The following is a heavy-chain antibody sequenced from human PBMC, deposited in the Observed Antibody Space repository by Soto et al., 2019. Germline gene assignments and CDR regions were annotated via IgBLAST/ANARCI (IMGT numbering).Heavy chain of an antibody. CDR2: VHDTGTT. CDR3: ARGLSSPSAAGV. Sequence: QLQLQESGPGLVKPSETLSLTCAVSGGSVISGGNYWGWIRQSPGKGLEWIGSVHDTGTTHYNPSLTSRVTISVDTSKNQFSLNVNSVTAADTAVYYCARGLSSPSAAGVWGQGTLVTVSS. D-gene: IGHD6-6*01. CDR1: GGSVISGGNY. J-gene: IGHJ4*02. V-gene: IGHV4-39*01.